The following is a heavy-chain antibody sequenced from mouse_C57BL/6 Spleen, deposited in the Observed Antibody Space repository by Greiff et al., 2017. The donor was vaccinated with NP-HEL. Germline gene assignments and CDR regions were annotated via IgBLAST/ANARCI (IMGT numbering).Heavy chain of an antibody. V-gene: IGHV1-64*01. CDR2: IHPNSGST. Sequence: QVQLQQPGAELVKPGASVKLSCKASGYTFTSYWMHWVKQRPGQGLEWIGMIHPNSGSTNYNEKFKSKATLTVDKSSSTAYMQLSSLTSEDSAVYYCARSFYYDEEAWFAYWGQGTLVTVSA. CDR1: GYTFTSYW. CDR3: ARSFYYDEEAWFAY. D-gene: IGHD2-4*01. J-gene: IGHJ3*01.